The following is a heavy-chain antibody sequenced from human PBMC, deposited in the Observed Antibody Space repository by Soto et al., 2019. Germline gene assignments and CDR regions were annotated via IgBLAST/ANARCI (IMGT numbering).Heavy chain of an antibody. CDR1: GGSISSYY. V-gene: IGHV4-59*01. CDR3: ARDQGYCSCGSCHPYYYYYYIEV. D-gene: IGHD2-15*01. CDR2: IYYSGST. J-gene: IGHJ6*03. Sequence: SETLSLTCTVSGGSISSYYCSWIRQPPGKGLEWIGYIYYSGSTNYNPSLKRRVTISVDTSKNQFSLKLSSVTAADTAVYYCARDQGYCSCGSCHPYYYYYYIEVWGKGTTVTVSS.